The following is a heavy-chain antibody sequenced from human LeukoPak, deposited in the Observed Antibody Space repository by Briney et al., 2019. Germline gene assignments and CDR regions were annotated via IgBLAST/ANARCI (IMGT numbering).Heavy chain of an antibody. CDR3: ASWGRYCSGGSCYFPWEGGFDAFDI. V-gene: IGHV4-61*01. CDR1: GGSVSSGSYY. CDR2: IYYSGST. D-gene: IGHD2-15*01. Sequence: PSETLSLTCTVSGGSVSSGSYYWSWIRQPPGKGLEWIGYIYYSGSTNYNPSLKSRVTISVDTSKNQFSLKLSSVTAADTAVYYCASWGRYCSGGSCYFPWEGGFDAFDIWGQGTMVTVSS. J-gene: IGHJ3*02.